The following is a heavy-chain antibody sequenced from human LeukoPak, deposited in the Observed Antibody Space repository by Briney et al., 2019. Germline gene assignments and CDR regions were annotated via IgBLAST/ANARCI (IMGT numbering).Heavy chain of an antibody. CDR3: TTFRVLPNAFDI. CDR2: IKSKTDGGTT. Sequence: PGGSLRLSCAASGXTFSNAWVSWVRQAPGKGLEWVGRIKSKTDGGTTDYAAPVKGRFTISRDDSKNTLYLQMNSLKTEDTAVYYCTTFRVLPNAFDIWGQGTMVTVSS. J-gene: IGHJ3*02. D-gene: IGHD2-8*02. CDR1: GXTFSNAW. V-gene: IGHV3-15*01.